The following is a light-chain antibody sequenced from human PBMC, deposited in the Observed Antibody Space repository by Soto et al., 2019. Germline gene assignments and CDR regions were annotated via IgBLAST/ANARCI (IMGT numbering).Light chain of an antibody. CDR2: DVS. J-gene: IGLJ1*01. Sequence: QSVLTQPASVSGSPGQSITISCTGTSSDVGGYNYVSSYQQHPGKAPKLMIYDVSNRPSGVSNRFSGSKSGNTASLTISGLQAEDEADYYCSSYTSSNYVFGTGTKVTVL. CDR1: SSDVGGYNY. V-gene: IGLV2-14*01. CDR3: SSYTSSNYV.